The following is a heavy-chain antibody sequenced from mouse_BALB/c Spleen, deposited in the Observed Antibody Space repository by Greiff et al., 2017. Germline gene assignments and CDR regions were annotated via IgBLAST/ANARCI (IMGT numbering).Heavy chain of an antibody. CDR1: GYSITSDYA. Sequence: EVKLQESGPGLVKPSQSLSLTCTVTGYSITSDYAWNWIRQFPGNKLEWMGYISYSGSTSYNPSLKSRISITRDTSKNQFFLQLNSVTTEDTATYYCARRVYYGNWDAMDYWGQGTSVTVSS. V-gene: IGHV3-2*02. D-gene: IGHD2-1*01. CDR3: ARRVYYGNWDAMDY. CDR2: ISYSGST. J-gene: IGHJ4*01.